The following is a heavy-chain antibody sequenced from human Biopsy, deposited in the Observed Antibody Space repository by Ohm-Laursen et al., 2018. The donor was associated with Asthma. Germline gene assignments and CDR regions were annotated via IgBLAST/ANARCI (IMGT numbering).Heavy chain of an antibody. D-gene: IGHD5-12*01. Sequence: SLRLSCAASGFMFRSFGMHWVRQAPGKGLEWVAVISYDGNHKFYEDSVKGRFTISRDNFKNTLYLQMNSLRTEDTAVYYCAKRRGYSGHDNDYWGQGTLVSVSS. J-gene: IGHJ4*02. V-gene: IGHV3-30*18. CDR3: AKRRGYSGHDNDY. CDR2: ISYDGNHK. CDR1: GFMFRSFG.